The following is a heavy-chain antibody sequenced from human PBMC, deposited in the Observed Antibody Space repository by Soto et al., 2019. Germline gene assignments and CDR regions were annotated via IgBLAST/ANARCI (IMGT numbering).Heavy chain of an antibody. D-gene: IGHD3-22*01. CDR2: INPNSGGT. CDR3: ARVGRYYYDSVAAFDI. CDR1: GHTFTGYY. V-gene: IGHV1-2*04. J-gene: IGHJ3*02. Sequence: ASVKVSCKASGHTFTGYYMHWVRQAPGQGLEWMGWINPNSGGTSYAQKFQGWVTMTRDTSISTAYMELSRLRSDDTAVYYCARVGRYYYDSVAAFDIWGQGTMVTVSS.